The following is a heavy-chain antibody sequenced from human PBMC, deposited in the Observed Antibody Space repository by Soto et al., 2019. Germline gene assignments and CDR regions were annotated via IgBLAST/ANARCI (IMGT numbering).Heavy chain of an antibody. D-gene: IGHD3-22*01. CDR2: IYYSGST. CDR1: GGSISSGDYY. CDR3: ARGCDSSGYYCDY. V-gene: IGHV4-30-4*01. Sequence: SETLSLTCTVSGGSISSGDYYWSWIRQPPGKGLEWIGYIYYSGSTYYNPSLKSRVTISVDTSKNQFPLKLSSVTAADTAVYYCARGCDSSGYYCDYWGQGTLVTVSS. J-gene: IGHJ4*02.